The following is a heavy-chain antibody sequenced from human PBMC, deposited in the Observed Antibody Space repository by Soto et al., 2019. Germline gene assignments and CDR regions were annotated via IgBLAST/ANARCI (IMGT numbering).Heavy chain of an antibody. CDR2: ISWNSGSI. J-gene: IGHJ4*02. Sequence: EVQLVESGGGLVQPGRSLRLSCAASGFTFDDYAMHWVRQAPGKGLEWVSDISWNSGSIGYADSVKGRFTISRDNAKNSLYLQMNSLRAEDTALYYCAKGGDYFDYWGQGTLVTVSS. CDR3: AKGGDYFDY. D-gene: IGHD3-16*01. V-gene: IGHV3-9*01. CDR1: GFTFDDYA.